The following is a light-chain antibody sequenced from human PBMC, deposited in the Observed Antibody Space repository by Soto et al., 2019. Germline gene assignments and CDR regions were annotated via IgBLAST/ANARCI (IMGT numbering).Light chain of an antibody. CDR1: SSNIGGNS. CDR2: DDN. CDR3: GSWDSSLSAYV. J-gene: IGLJ1*01. V-gene: IGLV1-51*01. Sequence: QSVLTQPPSVSAAPGQKVTISCSGSSSNIGGNSVSWYQQLPGTAPTLLICDDNKRPSGIPDRFSGSKSGTSATLGITGFQTGDEADYYCGSWDSSLSAYVFGTGTKVTVL.